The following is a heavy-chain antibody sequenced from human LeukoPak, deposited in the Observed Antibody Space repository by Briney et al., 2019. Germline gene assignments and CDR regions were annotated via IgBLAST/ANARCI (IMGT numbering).Heavy chain of an antibody. CDR3: ARGGSSSGRIDY. V-gene: IGHV4-59*01. D-gene: IGHD6-6*01. J-gene: IGHJ4*02. CDR1: GGSISSYY. Sequence: SETLPLTCTVSGGSISSYYWSWIRQPPGKGLEWIGYIYYGGSTNYNPSLKSRVTISVDTSKNQFSLKLSSVTAADTAVYYCARGGSSSGRIDYWGQGTLVTVSS. CDR2: IYYGGST.